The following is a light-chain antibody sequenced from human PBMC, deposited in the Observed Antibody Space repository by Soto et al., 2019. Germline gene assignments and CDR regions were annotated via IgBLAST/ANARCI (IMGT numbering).Light chain of an antibody. CDR3: QSYDGTTVV. V-gene: IGLV6-57*04. CDR2: DDD. CDR1: SGNIASNY. Sequence: FMLTQPHSVSESPGKTITISCTRSSGNIASNYVQWYQQRPGGAPTTVIYDDDQRPSGVPDRFSGSIVSSSNSASLTISGLKTEDEADYHCQSYDGTTVVFGGGTKLTVL. J-gene: IGLJ2*01.